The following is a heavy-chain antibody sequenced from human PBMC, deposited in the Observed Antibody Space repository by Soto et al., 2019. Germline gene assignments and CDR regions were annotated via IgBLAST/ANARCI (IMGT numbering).Heavy chain of an antibody. Sequence: EVQLVESGGGLVQPGGSLRLSCAASGFTFSSYSRNWVRQAPGKGLEWVSYISSSSSTIYYADSVKGRFTISRDNAKNSLYLQMNSLRDEDTAVYYCAREQWLLRGWSDPWGQGTLVTVSS. CDR3: AREQWLLRGWSDP. V-gene: IGHV3-48*02. CDR2: ISSSSSTI. D-gene: IGHD6-19*01. CDR1: GFTFSSYS. J-gene: IGHJ5*02.